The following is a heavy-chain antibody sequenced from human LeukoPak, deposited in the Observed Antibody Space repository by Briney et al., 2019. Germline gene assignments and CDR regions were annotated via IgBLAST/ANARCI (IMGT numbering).Heavy chain of an antibody. D-gene: IGHD6-19*01. CDR2: ITGTGGR. CDR3: AKDLGIAVAGPVDY. J-gene: IGHJ4*02. CDR1: GFTLTNHG. Sequence: GGSLRLSCAVSGFTLTNHGVSWVRQAPGKGLEWVSIITGTGGRYYGDSVKGRFILSRDNSKNTLYLQMNSLRAEDTAVYYCAKDLGIAVAGPVDYWGQGTLVTVSS. V-gene: IGHV3-23*01.